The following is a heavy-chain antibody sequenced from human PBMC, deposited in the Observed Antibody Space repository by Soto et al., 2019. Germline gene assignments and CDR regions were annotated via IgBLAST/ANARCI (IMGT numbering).Heavy chain of an antibody. J-gene: IGHJ4*02. Sequence: QVQLVESGGGVVQPGRSLRLSCAASGFTFSSYGMHWVRQAPGKGLEWVAVISYDGSNKYYADSVKGRFTISRDNSKNTLYRQMHSLIAEDTAVYYYGKDFRGGYDWGNFDYWGQGTLVTVSS. CDR2: ISYDGSNK. V-gene: IGHV3-30*18. CDR3: GKDFRGGYDWGNFDY. CDR1: GFTFSSYG. D-gene: IGHD5-12*01.